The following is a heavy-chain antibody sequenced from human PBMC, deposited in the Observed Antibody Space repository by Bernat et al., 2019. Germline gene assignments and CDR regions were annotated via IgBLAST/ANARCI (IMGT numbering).Heavy chain of an antibody. J-gene: IGHJ5*02. CDR1: GGSISSSSYY. CDR3: ARRPHITMVRRVIGWFDP. V-gene: IGHV4-39*01. D-gene: IGHD3-10*01. CDR2: IYYSGST. Sequence: QLQLQESGPGLVKPSETLSLTCTVSGGSISSSSYYWGWIRQPPGKGLEWIGSIYYSGSTYYNPSLKSRVTISVDTSKNQFSLKLSSVTAADTAVYYCARRPHITMVRRVIGWFDPWGQGTLVTVSS.